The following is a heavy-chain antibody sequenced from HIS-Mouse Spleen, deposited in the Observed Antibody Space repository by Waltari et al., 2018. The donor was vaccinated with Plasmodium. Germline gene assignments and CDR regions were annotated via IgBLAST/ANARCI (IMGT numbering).Heavy chain of an antibody. J-gene: IGHJ3*02. Sequence: QVQLQQWGAGLLKPSETLSLPCAVYAGSFSGYYWSWSRQPPGKGLEWIGEINHRGSTNYNPSLKSRVTISVDTSKNQFSLKLSSVTAADTAVYYCARAPIRDAFDIWGQGTMVTVSS. V-gene: IGHV4-34*01. CDR2: INHRGST. CDR1: AGSFSGYY. CDR3: ARAPIRDAFDI. D-gene: IGHD3-9*01.